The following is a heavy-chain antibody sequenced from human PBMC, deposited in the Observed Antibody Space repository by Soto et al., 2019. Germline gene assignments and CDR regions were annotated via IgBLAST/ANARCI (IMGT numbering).Heavy chain of an antibody. D-gene: IGHD3-10*01. V-gene: IGHV3-30-3*01. Sequence: LGLSCAASGFTFSSYAMHWVRQAPGKGLEWVAVISYDGSNKYYADSVKGRFTISRDNSKNTLYLQMNSLRAEDTAVYYCARAENQLWFGAFRPFDYWCQGILVTVS. J-gene: IGHJ4*02. CDR2: ISYDGSNK. CDR3: ARAENQLWFGAFRPFDY. CDR1: GFTFSSYA.